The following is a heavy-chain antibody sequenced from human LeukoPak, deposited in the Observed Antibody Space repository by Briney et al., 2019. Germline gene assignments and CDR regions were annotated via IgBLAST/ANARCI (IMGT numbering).Heavy chain of an antibody. V-gene: IGHV4-34*01. D-gene: IGHD3-22*01. CDR2: INHSGST. Sequence: PSETLSLTCAVYGGSFSGYYWSWIRQPPGKGLEWMGEINHSGSTNYNPSLKSRVTISVDMSKNQFSLKLSSVTAADTAVYYCARLPYYYDSSGYYYFSFDYWGQGTLVTVSS. CDR3: ARLPYYYDSSGYYYFSFDY. CDR1: GGSFSGYY. J-gene: IGHJ4*02.